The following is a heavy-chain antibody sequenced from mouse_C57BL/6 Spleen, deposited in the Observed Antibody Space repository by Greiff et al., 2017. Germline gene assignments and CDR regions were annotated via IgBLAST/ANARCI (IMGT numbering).Heavy chain of an antibody. CDR2: ISYDGSN. D-gene: IGHD1-1*01. CDR1: GYSITSGYY. J-gene: IGHJ4*01. CDR3: ATYYGSERYYAMDY. Sequence: EVHLVESGPGLVKPSQSLPLTCSVTGYSITSGYYWNWIRQFPGNKLEWMGYISYDGSNNYNPSLKNRISITRDTSKNQFFLKLSSVTTEDTATYYCATYYGSERYYAMDYWGQGTSVTVSS. V-gene: IGHV3-6*01.